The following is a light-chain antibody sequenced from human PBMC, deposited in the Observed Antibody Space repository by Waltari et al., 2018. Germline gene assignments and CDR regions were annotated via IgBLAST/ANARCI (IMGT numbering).Light chain of an antibody. CDR2: EVN. CDR1: SSDVGSYNL. CDR3: CSYAGSNTVL. V-gene: IGLV2-23*02. Sequence: QSALTQPASVSGSPEQSITISCTGTSSDVGSYNLFSWYQQHQGKAPKLMISEVNERASGVSRRCAGSKSGNAASLTFSGLQAEDEADYYCCSYAGSNTVLFGWGTKLTVL. J-gene: IGLJ2*01.